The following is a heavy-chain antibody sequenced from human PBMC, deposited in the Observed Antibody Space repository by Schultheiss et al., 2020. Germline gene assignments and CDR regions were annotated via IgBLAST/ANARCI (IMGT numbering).Heavy chain of an antibody. CDR1: GFTFSNAW. CDR2: ISWNSGSI. J-gene: IGHJ4*02. D-gene: IGHD3-3*01. CDR3: AKASLRFLEWLLGGRGYFDY. V-gene: IGHV3-9*01. Sequence: GGSLRLSCAASGFTFSNAWMNWVRQAPGKGLEWVSGISWNSGSIGYADSVKGRFTISRDNAKNSLYLQMNSLRAEDTALYYCAKASLRFLEWLLGGRGYFDYWGQGTLVTVSS.